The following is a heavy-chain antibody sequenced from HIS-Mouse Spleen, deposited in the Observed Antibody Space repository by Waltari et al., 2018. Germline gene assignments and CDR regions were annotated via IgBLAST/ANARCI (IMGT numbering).Heavy chain of an antibody. J-gene: IGHJ2*01. CDR2: IYYSGGT. CDR3: AREIPYSSSWYDWYFDL. Sequence: QLQLQESGPGLVKPSETLSLTCTVSGGSISSSSYYWGWVRQPPGKGLGWIGSIYYSGGTSHHPYPKSRVTISVDTSKNQFSLKLSSVTAADTAVYYCAREIPYSSSWYDWYFDLWGRGTLVTVSS. CDR1: GGSISSSSYY. D-gene: IGHD6-13*01. V-gene: IGHV4-39*07.